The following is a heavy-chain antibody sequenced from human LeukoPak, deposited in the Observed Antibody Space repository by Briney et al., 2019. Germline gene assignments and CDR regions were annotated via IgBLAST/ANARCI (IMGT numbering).Heavy chain of an antibody. CDR2: INWNGGIT. CDR1: GFSFTSYS. V-gene: IGHV3-20*04. J-gene: IGHJ4*02. D-gene: IGHD3-10*01. CDR3: ARVGTSGGEPGSLDY. Sequence: GGSLRLSCAASGFSFTSYSFNWVRQAPGKGLEWVSGINWNGGITGYVDSVKGRFTVSRDNAKNSLHLQMNSLRAEDTALYYCARVGTSGGEPGSLDYWGQGTLVTVSS.